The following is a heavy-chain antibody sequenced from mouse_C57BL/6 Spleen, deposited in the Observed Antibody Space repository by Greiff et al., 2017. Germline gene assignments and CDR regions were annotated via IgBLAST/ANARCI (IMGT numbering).Heavy chain of an antibody. Sequence: VQLQQSDAELVKPGASVKISCKVSGYTFTDHTIHWMKQRPEQGLEWIGYIYPRDGSTKYNEKFKGKATLTADKSSSTAYMQLNSLTSEDSAVXFCARRGYDGYPPYAMDYWGQGTSVTVSS. V-gene: IGHV1-78*01. CDR3: ARRGYDGYPPYAMDY. CDR1: GYTFTDHT. J-gene: IGHJ4*01. CDR2: IYPRDGST. D-gene: IGHD2-3*01.